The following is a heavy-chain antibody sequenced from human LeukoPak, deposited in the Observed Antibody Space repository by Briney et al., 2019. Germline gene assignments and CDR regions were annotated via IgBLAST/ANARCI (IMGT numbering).Heavy chain of an antibody. J-gene: IGHJ4*02. CDR2: TYYSGST. CDR3: ASHPGEYGADS. V-gene: IGHV4-59*01. Sequence: SETLSLTCTVSGGSISSYYWSWIRQPPGKGLEWIGYTYYSGSTNYNPSLKSRVTISVDTSKNQFSLKLSSVTAADTAVYYCASHPGEYGADSWGQGTLVTVSS. CDR1: GGSISSYY. D-gene: IGHD3-16*01.